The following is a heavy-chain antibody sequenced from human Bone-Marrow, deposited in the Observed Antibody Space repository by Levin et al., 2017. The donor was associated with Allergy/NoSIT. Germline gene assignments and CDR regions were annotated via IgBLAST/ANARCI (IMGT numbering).Heavy chain of an antibody. CDR1: GFTVSSNY. Sequence: GGSLRLSCAASGFTVSSNYMSWVRQAPGKGLEWVSVIYSGSNTYYADSVKGRFTVSRDNSKNTLYLQMNSLRAEDTAVYYCARDRGDGFNPTWYFDLWGRGTLVTVSS. V-gene: IGHV3-53*01. D-gene: IGHD5-24*01. CDR2: IYSGSNT. CDR3: ARDRGDGFNPTWYFDL. J-gene: IGHJ2*01.